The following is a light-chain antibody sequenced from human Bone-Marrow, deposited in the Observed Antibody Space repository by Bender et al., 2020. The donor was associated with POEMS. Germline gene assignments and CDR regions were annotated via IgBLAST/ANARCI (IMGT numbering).Light chain of an antibody. CDR2: GVS. J-gene: IGLJ1*01. Sequence: QSALTQPASVSGSPGQSITISCTGTSSDVGSYNLVSWYRQHPGKAPQVLIYGVSNRPSGVSNRFSGSKSGNTASLTISGLQAEDEADYYCSSSSTRSTRVFGTGTKVTVL. CDR3: SSSSTRSTRV. CDR1: SSDVGSYNL. V-gene: IGLV2-14*02.